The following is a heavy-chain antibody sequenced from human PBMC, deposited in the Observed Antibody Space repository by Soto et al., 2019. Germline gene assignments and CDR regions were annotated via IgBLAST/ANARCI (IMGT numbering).Heavy chain of an antibody. V-gene: IGHV4-34*01. CDR2: INHSGST. J-gene: IGHJ4*02. Sequence: ETLSLTCAVYGGSFSGYYWSWIRQPPGKGLEWIGEINHSGSTNYNPSLKSRVTISVDTSKNQFSLKLSSVTAADTAVYYCAREDYYDSSGPHWGQGTLVTVSS. CDR3: AREDYYDSSGPH. CDR1: GGSFSGYY. D-gene: IGHD3-22*01.